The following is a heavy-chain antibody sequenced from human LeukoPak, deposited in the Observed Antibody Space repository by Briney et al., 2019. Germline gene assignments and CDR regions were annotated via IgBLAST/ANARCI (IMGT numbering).Heavy chain of an antibody. CDR1: GFTFSNYA. Sequence: GGSLRLSCVASGFTFSNYAMTWVRQAPGKGLEWVSSVGGSGAGTKYANSVKGRFTISRDNSKNTLYLQMNSLRAEDTAVYYCAKYWRADYWGQGTLVTVSS. J-gene: IGHJ4*02. CDR3: AKYWRADY. D-gene: IGHD2-15*01. V-gene: IGHV3-23*01. CDR2: VGGSGAGT.